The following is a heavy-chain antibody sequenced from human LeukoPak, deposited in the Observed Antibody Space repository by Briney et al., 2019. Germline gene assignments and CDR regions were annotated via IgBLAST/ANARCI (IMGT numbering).Heavy chain of an antibody. CDR2: INPNSGGT. V-gene: IGHV1-2*02. Sequence: GASLKVSCKASGYTFTGYYMHWVRQAPGQALEWMGWINPNSGGTNYAQKFQGRVTMTRDTSISTAYMELSRLRSDDTAVYYCARAGQWENYFDYWGQGTLVTVSS. J-gene: IGHJ4*02. CDR1: GYTFTGYY. D-gene: IGHD1-26*01. CDR3: ARAGQWENYFDY.